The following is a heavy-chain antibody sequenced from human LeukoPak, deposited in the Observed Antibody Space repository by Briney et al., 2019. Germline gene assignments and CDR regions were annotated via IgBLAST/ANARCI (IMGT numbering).Heavy chain of an antibody. D-gene: IGHD3-9*01. CDR2: ISHTEGT. Sequence: PSETLSLSCGVFGVSINDYYWSWIRQSPGKGLEWIGEISHTEGTRYNPSLESRVTMSVGTSENQLSLKLIFVTAADTAVYYCARIRCGHSGSVCYNHWGLGTLVTVSS. J-gene: IGHJ1*01. V-gene: IGHV4-34*01. CDR1: GVSINDYY. CDR3: ARIRCGHSGSVCYNH.